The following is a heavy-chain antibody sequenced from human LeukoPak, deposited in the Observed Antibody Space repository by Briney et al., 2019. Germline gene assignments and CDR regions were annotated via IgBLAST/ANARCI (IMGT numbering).Heavy chain of an antibody. V-gene: IGHV1-2*02. Sequence: ASVKVSCKASGYTFTGYYMHWVRQAPGQGLEWMGWINPNSGGTNYAQKFQGRVTMTRDTSISTAYMEPSRLRSDDTAVYYCARDPNLRYDWFDPWGQGTLVTVS. CDR1: GYTFTGYY. D-gene: IGHD4-17*01. J-gene: IGHJ5*02. CDR3: ARDPNLRYDWFDP. CDR2: INPNSGGT.